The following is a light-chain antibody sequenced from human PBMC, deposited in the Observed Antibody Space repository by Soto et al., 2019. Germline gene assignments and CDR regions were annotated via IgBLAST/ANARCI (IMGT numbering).Light chain of an antibody. J-gene: IGKJ2*01. CDR1: QSVSNSY. CDR2: GAS. CDR3: QQYSSSPTYT. V-gene: IGKV3-20*01. Sequence: EIVLTQSPGTLSLSPGERATLSCRASQSVSNSYLAWYQQKPGQAPRLLIYGASSRATGIPDRFSGSGSGTDFTLTISRLEPEDFAVYHCQQYSSSPTYTFGQGTKLEIK.